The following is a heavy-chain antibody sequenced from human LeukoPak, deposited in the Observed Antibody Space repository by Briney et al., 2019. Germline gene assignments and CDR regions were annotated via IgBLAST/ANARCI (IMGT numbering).Heavy chain of an antibody. CDR3: ARVESRMGYYFDY. V-gene: IGHV3-66*02. CDR1: GFTVSSNY. J-gene: IGHJ4*02. CDR2: IYSGGCT. D-gene: IGHD3-3*01. Sequence: GGSLRLSCAASGFTVSSNYMSWVRQAPGKGLEWVSVIYSGGCTYYADSVKGRFTISRDNSKNTLYLQMNSLRAEDTAVYYCARVESRMGYYFDYWGQGTLVTVSS.